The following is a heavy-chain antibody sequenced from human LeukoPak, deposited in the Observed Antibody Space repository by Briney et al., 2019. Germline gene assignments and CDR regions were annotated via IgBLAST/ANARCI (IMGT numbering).Heavy chain of an antibody. J-gene: IGHJ6*02. CDR2: INPNSGGT. CDR3: ARSDYYGSGSYQYYYYGLDV. D-gene: IGHD3-10*01. V-gene: IGHV1-2*02. CDR1: GYTFTGYY. Sequence: ASVKVSCKASGYTFTGYYMHWVRQAPGQGLERMGWINPNSGGTNYAQKFQGRVTMTRDTSISTAYMELSRLRSDDTAVYYCARSDYYGSGSYQYYYYGLDVWGQGTTVTVSS.